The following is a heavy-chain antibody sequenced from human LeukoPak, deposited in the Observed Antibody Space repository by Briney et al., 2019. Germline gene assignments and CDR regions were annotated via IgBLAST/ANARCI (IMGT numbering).Heavy chain of an antibody. D-gene: IGHD2-2*01. J-gene: IGHJ5*02. Sequence: PGGSLRLSCAASGFTFSSYAMSWVRQAPGKGVEWVSAISGSGGSTYYAGSVKGRFTISRDNSKTTLHLQMNIRRARDRAVYNFAKDQKGHSSTTSCPPEAWGQGTLGTVSS. CDR3: AKDQKGHSSTTSCPPEA. V-gene: IGHV3-23*01. CDR2: ISGSGGST. CDR1: GFTFSSYA.